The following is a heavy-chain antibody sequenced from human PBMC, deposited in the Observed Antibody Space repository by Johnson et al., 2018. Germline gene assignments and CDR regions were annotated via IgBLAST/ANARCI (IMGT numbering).Heavy chain of an antibody. CDR1: GFTVSSNY. D-gene: IGHD6-19*01. J-gene: IGHJ3*02. V-gene: IGHV3-66*02. Sequence: QLVESGGGLVQPGXSLXLSCAASGFTVSSNYMSWVRQAPGKGLEWVSVIYSGGSTYYADSVKGRFTISRDNSKNTLYLQMNSLRAEDTAVYYCARYSSGWYGAFDIWGQGTMVTVSS. CDR2: IYSGGST. CDR3: ARYSSGWYGAFDI.